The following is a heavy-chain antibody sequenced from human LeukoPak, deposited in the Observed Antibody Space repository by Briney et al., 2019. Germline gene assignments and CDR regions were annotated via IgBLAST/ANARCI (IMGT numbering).Heavy chain of an antibody. CDR2: INPNSGGT. CDR3: ARLGSEVRAPYNWFDP. D-gene: IGHD3-10*01. J-gene: IGHJ5*02. CDR1: GYTFTGYY. V-gene: IGHV1-2*02. Sequence: ASVKVSCKASGYTFTGYYMHWVRQAPGQGLEWMGWINPNSGGTNYAQEFQGRVTMTRDTSISTAYMELSRLRSDDTAVYYCARLGSEVRAPYNWFDPWGQGTLVTVSS.